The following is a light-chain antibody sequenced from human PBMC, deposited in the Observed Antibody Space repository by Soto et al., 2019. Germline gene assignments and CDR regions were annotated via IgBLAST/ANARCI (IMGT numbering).Light chain of an antibody. CDR3: TTWDDGLSAYV. Sequence: QSVLTQPPSASGTHGQRVTFSCSGSSSNIGGNTVSWFQHLPRTAPKLLIFSNSQRPSGVPDRFSGAKSGTSASPAISGLQSEDEANYYCTTWDDGLSAYVFGTGTKVTVL. CDR2: SNS. V-gene: IGLV1-44*01. CDR1: SSNIGGNT. J-gene: IGLJ1*01.